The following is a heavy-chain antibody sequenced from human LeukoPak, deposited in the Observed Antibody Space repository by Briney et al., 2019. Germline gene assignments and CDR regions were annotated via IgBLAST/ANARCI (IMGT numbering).Heavy chain of an antibody. CDR3: ARHAAFYAMDA. D-gene: IGHD3-3*02. J-gene: IGHJ6*02. V-gene: IGHV4-59*08. CDR2: VNNRGRT. Sequence: SETLSLTCTVSGGSISGYYWTWIRQPPGKGLEWIGHVNNRGRTNYNPSLKSRVTISVDTSNNRFSLQLSCVTAADTAVYYCARHAAFYAMDAWGQGTTVTVSS. CDR1: GGSISGYY.